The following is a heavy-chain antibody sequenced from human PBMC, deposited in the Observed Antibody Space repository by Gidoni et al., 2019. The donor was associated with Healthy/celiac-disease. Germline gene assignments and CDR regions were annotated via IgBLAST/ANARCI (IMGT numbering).Heavy chain of an antibody. V-gene: IGHV4-31*03. CDR3: ASGRLGYCSGGSCYYYYYYGMDV. Sequence: LQQPSQTLSLTCTVSGGSISSGGYYWSWIRQHPGKGLEWIGYIYYSGSTYYNPSLKSRVTISVDTSKNQFSLKLSSVTAADTAAYYCASGRLGYCSGGSCYYYYYYGMDVWGQGTTVTVSS. CDR2: IYYSGST. D-gene: IGHD2-15*01. J-gene: IGHJ6*02. CDR1: GGSISSGGYY.